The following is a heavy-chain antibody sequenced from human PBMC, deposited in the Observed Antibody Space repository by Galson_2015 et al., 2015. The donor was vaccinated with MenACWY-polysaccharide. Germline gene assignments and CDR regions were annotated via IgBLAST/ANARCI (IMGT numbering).Heavy chain of an antibody. CDR2: ISGGGDST. CDR1: KFTFSDYA. D-gene: IGHD3-10*01. J-gene: IGHJ6*02. CDR3: AKVTYGSGSYHPYAMDV. V-gene: IGHV3-23*01. Sequence: SLRLSCAASKFTFSDYAMNLVRQAPGKGLEWVSAISGGGDSTFYADSVRGRFTISRDNSKNTLYLQMNSLRAEDTAVFYCAKVTYGSGSYHPYAMDVWGQGTTVTVSS.